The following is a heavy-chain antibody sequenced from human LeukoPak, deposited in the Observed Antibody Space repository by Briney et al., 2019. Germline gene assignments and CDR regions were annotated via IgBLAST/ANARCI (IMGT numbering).Heavy chain of an antibody. J-gene: IGHJ4*02. CDR3: ARVRSYGDYPLGY. D-gene: IGHD4-17*01. CDR2: IYHSGST. Sequence: SETLSLTCAVSGGSISSSNWWSWVRQPPGKGLEWIGEIYHSGSTYYNPSLKSRVTTSVDTSKNQFSLKLSSVTAADTAVYYCARVRSYGDYPLGYWGQGTLVTVSS. V-gene: IGHV4-4*02. CDR1: GGSISSSNW.